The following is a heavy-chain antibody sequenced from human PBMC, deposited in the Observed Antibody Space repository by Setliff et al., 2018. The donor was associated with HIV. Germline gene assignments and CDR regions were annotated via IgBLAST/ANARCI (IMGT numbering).Heavy chain of an antibody. CDR1: GGSFSGFY. CDR2: INHSRRT. V-gene: IGHV4-34*01. CDR3: ARGFSGDYLFTGYLDV. Sequence: SEPLSLTCAVYGGSFSGFYWNWIRQAPGKGLECIGEINHSRRTKYNPSLKSRVTISVDTSKNQFSLKLSSVTAADTAFYYCARGFSGDYLFTGYLDVWGKGTTVTVSS. J-gene: IGHJ6*03. D-gene: IGHD3-22*01.